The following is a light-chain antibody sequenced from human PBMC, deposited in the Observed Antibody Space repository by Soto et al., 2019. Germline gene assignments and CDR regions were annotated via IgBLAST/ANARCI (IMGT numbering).Light chain of an antibody. Sequence: QSVLTQPASVSGSPGQSITISCTGTSSGVGGYNYVSWYQQHPGKAPKVMIYEVSNRPSGVSNRFSGSKSGNTASLTISGLQAEDEADYYCSSYTSSGTYDFGTGTKVTVL. CDR3: SSYTSSGTYD. CDR2: EVS. CDR1: SSGVGGYNY. J-gene: IGLJ1*01. V-gene: IGLV2-14*01.